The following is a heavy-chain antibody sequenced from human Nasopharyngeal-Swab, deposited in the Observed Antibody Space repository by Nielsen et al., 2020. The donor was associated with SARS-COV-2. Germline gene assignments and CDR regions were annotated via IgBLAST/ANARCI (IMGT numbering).Heavy chain of an antibody. CDR2: IYYSGST. V-gene: IGHV4-59*01. CDR1: GSSISSYY. CDR3: ARADYYYDSSGYFAGYYFDY. Sequence: SETLSLTCTVSGSSISSYYWSWIRQPPGKGLEWIGYIYYSGSTNYNPSLKSRVTISVDTSKNQFSLKLSSVTAADTAVYYCARADYYYDSSGYFAGYYFDYWGQGTLVTVSS. J-gene: IGHJ4*02. D-gene: IGHD3-22*01.